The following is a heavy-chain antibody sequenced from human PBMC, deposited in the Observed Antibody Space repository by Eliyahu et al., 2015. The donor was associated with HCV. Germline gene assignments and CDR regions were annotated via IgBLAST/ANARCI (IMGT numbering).Heavy chain of an antibody. D-gene: IGHD3-16*01. CDR2: IYYSGST. CDR1: GGSISSSQYY. V-gene: IGHV4-39*01. Sequence: QLQLQESGPGLVTPSETLSLTCTVSGGSISSSQYYWGWFRQPPGKGLEWIGSIYYSGSTYYNPSLKSRVSMSVDTSKNQFSLNLSSVTAADTAVYYCACLVSDYWGLGTLVTVSS. CDR3: ACLVSDY. J-gene: IGHJ4*02.